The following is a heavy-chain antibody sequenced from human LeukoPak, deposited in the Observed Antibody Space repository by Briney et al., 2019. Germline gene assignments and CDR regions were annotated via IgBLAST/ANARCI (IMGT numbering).Heavy chain of an antibody. Sequence: GGSLRLSCAASGFAFSSYAMSWVRQAPGKGLEYVSGISDTGGRTYYADSMKGRFTISRDNSKNTVYLQMYSLRAEDTAVYYCAKDCCRTSLFDYWGQGTLVTVSS. V-gene: IGHV3-23*01. CDR1: GFAFSSYA. J-gene: IGHJ4*02. CDR2: ISDTGGRT. CDR3: AKDCCRTSLFDY.